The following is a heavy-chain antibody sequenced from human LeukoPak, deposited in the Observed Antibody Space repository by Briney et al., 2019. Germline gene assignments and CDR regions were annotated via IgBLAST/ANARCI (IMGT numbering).Heavy chain of an antibody. V-gene: IGHV4-30-4*01. Sequence: PSETLSLTFTVSGGSISSYYWSWIRQPPGKGLEWIGYIYYSGSTYYNPSLKSRVTISVDTSKNQFSLKLSSVTAADTAVYYCAREYRWVVGAAVNWFDPWGQGTLVTVSS. CDR1: GGSISSYY. D-gene: IGHD1-26*01. CDR2: IYYSGST. CDR3: AREYRWVVGAAVNWFDP. J-gene: IGHJ5*02.